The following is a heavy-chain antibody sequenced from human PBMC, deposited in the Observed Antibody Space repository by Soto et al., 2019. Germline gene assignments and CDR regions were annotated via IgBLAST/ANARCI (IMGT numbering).Heavy chain of an antibody. D-gene: IGHD6-19*01. Sequence: SETLSLTCNMSGDSYSISTFSWSWIRQPPGKALQWIGFIYQSGVTSYNPSLASRVSISLDRSNNQCSLELKSVTAADTAVYFCAGMPYTSGLRFNPWGPGTLVTVSS. CDR2: IYQSGVT. CDR3: AGMPYTSGLRFNP. V-gene: IGHV4-30-2*01. CDR1: GDSYSISTFS. J-gene: IGHJ5*02.